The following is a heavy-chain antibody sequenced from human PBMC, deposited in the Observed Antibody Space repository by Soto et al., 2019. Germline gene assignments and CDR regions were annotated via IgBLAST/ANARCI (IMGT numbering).Heavy chain of an antibody. CDR2: IKQDGSEK. J-gene: IGHJ4*02. D-gene: IGHD5-12*01. CDR1: GFIFSNYW. V-gene: IGHV3-7*01. Sequence: GGSLRLSCAASGFIFSNYWMSWVRQAPGKGLEWVANIKQDGSEKYYVDSVKGRLTISRDNAKNSLYLQMNSLTAEDTAVYYCARGDRGSSVYGGRLWGQGTLVTVSS. CDR3: ARGDRGSSVYGGRL.